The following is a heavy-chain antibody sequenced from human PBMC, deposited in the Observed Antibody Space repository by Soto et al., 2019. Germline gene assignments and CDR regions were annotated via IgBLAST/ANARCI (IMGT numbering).Heavy chain of an antibody. CDR1: GGTFSSYA. J-gene: IGHJ5*02. V-gene: IGHV1-69*01. D-gene: IGHD1-26*01. CDR2: IIPIFGTA. Sequence: QVQLVQSGAEVKKPGSSVKVSCKASGGTFSSYAISWVRQAPGQGLEWMGGIIPIFGTANYAQKFQGRVTITAYESTSTAYMELSSMRSEDTAVYYCARDRYSGIQREYWFDPWGQGTLVTVSS. CDR3: ARDRYSGIQREYWFDP.